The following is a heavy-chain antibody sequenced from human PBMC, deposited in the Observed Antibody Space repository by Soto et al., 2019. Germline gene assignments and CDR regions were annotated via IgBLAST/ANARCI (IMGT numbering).Heavy chain of an antibody. Sequence: PGGSLRLSCAVSGFTFSDFAMSWVRQTPGKGLEWVSGINWNGIDTSYRESVRGRSTISRDDAKNSLYLQMNSLRVEDTAMYFCAKGLPRRSGIYYSAFDDSGQGTLVTVSS. CDR2: INWNGIDT. CDR3: AKGLPRRSGIYYSAFDD. J-gene: IGHJ4*02. CDR1: GFTFSDFA. D-gene: IGHD1-26*01. V-gene: IGHV3-20*04.